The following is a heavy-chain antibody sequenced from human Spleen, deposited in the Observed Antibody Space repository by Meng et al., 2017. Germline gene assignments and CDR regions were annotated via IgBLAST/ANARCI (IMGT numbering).Heavy chain of an antibody. CDR2: ISGSGGST. CDR3: AKDRFRYYFDY. J-gene: IGHJ4*02. V-gene: IGHV3-23*01. Sequence: GESLKISCAASGFTFSSYAMHWVRQAPGKGLEWVSAISGSGGSTYYADSVKGRFTISRDNSKNTLYLQMNSLRAEDTAVYYCAKDRFRYYFDYWGQGTLVTVSS. CDR1: GFTFSSYA.